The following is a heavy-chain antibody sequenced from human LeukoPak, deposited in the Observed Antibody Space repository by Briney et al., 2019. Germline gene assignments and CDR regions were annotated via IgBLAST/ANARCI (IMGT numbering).Heavy chain of an antibody. J-gene: IGHJ5*02. V-gene: IGHV1-18*01. CDR1: GYTFTSYG. D-gene: IGHD6-13*01. Sequence: GASVKVSCKASGYTFTSYGISWVRQAPGQGLEWMGWISAYNGNTNYAQKLQGRVTMTTDTSTSTAYTELRSLRSDDTAVYYCARVRGEYSSSRFDPWGQGTLVTVSS. CDR3: ARVRGEYSSSRFDP. CDR2: ISAYNGNT.